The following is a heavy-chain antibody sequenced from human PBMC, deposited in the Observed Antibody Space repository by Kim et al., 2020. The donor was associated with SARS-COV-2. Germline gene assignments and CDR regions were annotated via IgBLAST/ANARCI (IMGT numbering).Heavy chain of an antibody. CDR2: IWFDGNQK. D-gene: IGHD2-21*01. V-gene: IGHV3-33*01. CDR1: GFIFTTYG. Sequence: GGSLRLSCEASGFIFTTYGMHWVRQSPGKGLEWVALIWFDGNQKYYAASVKGRFSVSRDNSTNSVYLQMNSLRAEDTAIYYCARDAYFGTFYMDGGGKGTSVT. CDR3: ARDAYFGTFYMDG. J-gene: IGHJ6*03.